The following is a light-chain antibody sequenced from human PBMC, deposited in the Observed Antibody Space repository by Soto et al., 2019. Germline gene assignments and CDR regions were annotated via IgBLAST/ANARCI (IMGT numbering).Light chain of an antibody. CDR2: EGS. Sequence: QSALTQPASVSGSPGQSITITCTGISSDVGSYNLVSWYQQHPGKAPKLMIYEGSKRPSGVSYRFSGSKSGNTASLTISGLQPEDDADYYCCSYAGSVLFGGGTKLTVL. CDR1: SSDVGSYNL. V-gene: IGLV2-23*01. J-gene: IGLJ2*01. CDR3: CSYAGSVL.